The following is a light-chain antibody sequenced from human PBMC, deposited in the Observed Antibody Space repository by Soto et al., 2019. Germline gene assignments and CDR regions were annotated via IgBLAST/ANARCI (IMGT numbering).Light chain of an antibody. CDR3: SSYTTSNTRQIV. V-gene: IGLV2-14*03. CDR1: SRDVGGYNY. Sequence: QSALTQPASVSGSPGQSITISCTGTSRDVGGYNYVSWYQHHPGKAPKLMIFDVSNRPSGVSKRFSGSKSGNTASLTISGLQPEDEADYYCSSYTTSNTRQIVFGTGTKVTVL. J-gene: IGLJ1*01. CDR2: DVS.